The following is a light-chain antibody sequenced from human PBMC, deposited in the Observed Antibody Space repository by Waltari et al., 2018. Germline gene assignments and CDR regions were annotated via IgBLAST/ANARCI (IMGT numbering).Light chain of an antibody. CDR2: DAS. Sequence: DIVLTQSPATLSLSPGERATLPCRASQSVGTYLSWYQQKPGQAPRPLIYDASNRATGIPARFSGSGSGTDFTLTISSLEPEDFAVYYCQQRSNWPPITFGQGTRLELK. CDR1: QSVGTY. CDR3: QQRSNWPPIT. J-gene: IGKJ5*01. V-gene: IGKV3-11*01.